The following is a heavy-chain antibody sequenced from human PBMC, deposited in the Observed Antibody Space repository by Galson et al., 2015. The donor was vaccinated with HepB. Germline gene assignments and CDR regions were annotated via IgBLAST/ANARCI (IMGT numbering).Heavy chain of an antibody. Sequence: SVKVSCKASGYTFTSYGLSWLRQAPGQGLEYMGWISPYNGNINYAQKLQGRVTMTTDKSTTTAYMELRSLRSDDTAVYYCALRTGTYPYYFDFWGQGTLVAVSS. J-gene: IGHJ4*02. CDR3: ALRTGTYPYYFDF. V-gene: IGHV1-18*01. CDR1: GYTFTSYG. D-gene: IGHD3-10*01. CDR2: ISPYNGNI.